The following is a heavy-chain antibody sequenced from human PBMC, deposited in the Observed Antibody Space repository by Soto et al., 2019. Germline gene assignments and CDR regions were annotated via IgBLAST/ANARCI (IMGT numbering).Heavy chain of an antibody. D-gene: IGHD3-22*01. V-gene: IGHV1-69*13. CDR1: GGTFSSYA. J-gene: IGHJ6*02. CDR2: IIPIFGTA. CDR3: AKYYYDSSGYYSDYYYGMDV. Sequence: SVKVSCKASGGTFSSYAISWVRQSPGQGLEWMGGIIPIFGTANYAQKFQGRVTITADESTSTAYMELSSLRSEDTAVYYCAKYYYDSSGYYSDYYYGMDVWGQGTTVTVSS.